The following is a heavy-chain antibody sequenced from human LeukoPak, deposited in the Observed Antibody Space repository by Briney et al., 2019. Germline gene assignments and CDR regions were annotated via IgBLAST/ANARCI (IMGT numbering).Heavy chain of an antibody. V-gene: IGHV3-48*02. Sequence: GGSLRLSCAASGFTFSSYSMNWGRQAPGKGLEWVSHITARGTAILYADSVKGRFHISRDNAKNSLYLQMKSLRDEDTAVYYCASSGSYRFDYWGQGTLVTVSS. CDR2: ITARGTAI. CDR3: ASSGSYRFDY. CDR1: GFTFSSYS. J-gene: IGHJ4*02. D-gene: IGHD1-26*01.